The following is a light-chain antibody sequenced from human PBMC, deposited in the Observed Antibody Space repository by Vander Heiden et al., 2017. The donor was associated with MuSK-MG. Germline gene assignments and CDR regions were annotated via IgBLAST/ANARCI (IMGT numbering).Light chain of an antibody. J-gene: IGKJ3*01. V-gene: IGKV1-39*01. CDR3: QQSYSLNHT. CDR1: QGIATY. Sequence: DIQMTQSPSSLSASVGDRVTITCRASQGIATYLNWYQQKPGKAPNLLIFAASNLQSGVPSRFSGSGSGAEFTLTISSLKPEDFATYYCQQSYSLNHTFGQGTKVEIK. CDR2: AAS.